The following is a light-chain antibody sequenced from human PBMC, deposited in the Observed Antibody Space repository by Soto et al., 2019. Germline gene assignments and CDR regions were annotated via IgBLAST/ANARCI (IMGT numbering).Light chain of an antibody. CDR1: SSDVGGYNY. V-gene: IGLV2-8*01. J-gene: IGLJ1*01. CDR2: EVY. CDR3: RSYVGTNSYV. Sequence: QSVLTQPPSASGSPGQSVTISCTGTSSDVGGYNYVSWYQQHPGKAPKLIIYEVYKRPSGVPDRFSGSKSGNTAALTVSGLQAEDEADYYCRSYVGTNSYVFGTGTQVTVL.